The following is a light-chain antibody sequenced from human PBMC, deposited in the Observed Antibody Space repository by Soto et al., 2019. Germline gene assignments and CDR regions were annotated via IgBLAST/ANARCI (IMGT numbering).Light chain of an antibody. CDR2: GNS. V-gene: IGLV1-40*01. J-gene: IGLJ3*02. CDR1: SSNIGAGYD. Sequence: QLVLTQPPSVSGAPGQRVTISCTGSSSNIGAGYDVHWYQQLPGTAPKLLIYGNSNRPSGVPDRFSGSKSGTSASLAITGLQAEYEADYYCQSFDSSLRGSVFGGGTKLTVL. CDR3: QSFDSSLRGSV.